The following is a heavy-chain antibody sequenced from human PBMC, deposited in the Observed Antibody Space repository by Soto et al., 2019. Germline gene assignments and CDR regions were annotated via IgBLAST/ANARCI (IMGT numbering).Heavy chain of an antibody. J-gene: IGHJ5*02. V-gene: IGHV1-8*01. CDR3: ARAAGPERIIVVVPAAIREVRFDP. CDR1: GYPFTSYD. Sequence: ASVKVSCKASGYPFTSYDINWVRQATGQGIECTGWMTPNSGNTGYAKKCQGRATVTRNTSISTAYMELSSLRSEDTAVYYWARAAGPERIIVVVPAAIREVRFDPLGEGTLV. D-gene: IGHD2-2*01. CDR2: MTPNSGNT.